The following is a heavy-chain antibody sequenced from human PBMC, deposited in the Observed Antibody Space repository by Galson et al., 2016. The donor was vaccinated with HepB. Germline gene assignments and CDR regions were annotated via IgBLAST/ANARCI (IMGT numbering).Heavy chain of an antibody. CDR1: GGSISSSPYY. CDR2: VHYGVTT. J-gene: IGHJ4*02. Sequence: ETLSLTCTVSGGSISSSPYYWAWIRQPPGKGLEWIGAVHYGVTTYYNPSLKSRATISVDTSKNQLSLKLNSVSAADTALFYCAASLVVVAEIHHWGQGTLVTVAS. CDR3: AASLVVVAEIHH. V-gene: IGHV4-39*01. D-gene: IGHD2-15*01.